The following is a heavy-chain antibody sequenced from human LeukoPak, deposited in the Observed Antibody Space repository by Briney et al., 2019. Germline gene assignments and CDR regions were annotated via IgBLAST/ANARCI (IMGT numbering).Heavy chain of an antibody. J-gene: IGHJ4*02. CDR2: ISAYSTYNGNT. D-gene: IGHD6-13*01. CDR3: TRGKQQPHPAGHFDY. V-gene: IGHV1-18*01. Sequence: ASVKVSCKASGYTFTSYGISWVRQAPGQGPEWMGWISAYSTYNGNTNYAQKFQGRVTMTTDTSTSTAYMELRSLRSDDTAVYYCTRGKQQPHPAGHFDYWGQGTLVTVSS. CDR1: GYTFTSYG.